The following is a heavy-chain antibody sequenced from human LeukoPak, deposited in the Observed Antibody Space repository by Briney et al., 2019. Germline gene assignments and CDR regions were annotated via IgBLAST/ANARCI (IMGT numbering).Heavy chain of an antibody. CDR2: ISYDGSNK. Sequence: GGSLRLSRAASGFTFSSYAMHWVRQAPGKGLEWVAVISYDGSNKYYADSVKGRFTISRDNSKNTLYLQMNSLRAEDTAVYYCARGPGVVVVPAAQYWGQGTLVTVSS. CDR3: ARGPGVVVVPAAQY. J-gene: IGHJ4*02. CDR1: GFTFSSYA. D-gene: IGHD2-2*01. V-gene: IGHV3-30-3*01.